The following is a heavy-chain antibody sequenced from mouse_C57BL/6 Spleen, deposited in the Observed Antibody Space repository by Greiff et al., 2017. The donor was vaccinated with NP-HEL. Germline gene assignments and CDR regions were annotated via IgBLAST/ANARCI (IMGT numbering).Heavy chain of an antibody. CDR3: AREGYSNYAAY. CDR2: IYPGSGNT. CDR1: GYSFTSYY. Sequence: QVQLQQSGPELVKPGASVKISCKASGYSFTSYYIHWVKQRPGQGLEWIGWIYPGSGNTKYNEKFKGKGTLTADTSSSTAYMQLSSLTSEDSAVYYCAREGYSNYAAYWGQGTLVTVSA. J-gene: IGHJ3*01. D-gene: IGHD2-5*01. V-gene: IGHV1-66*01.